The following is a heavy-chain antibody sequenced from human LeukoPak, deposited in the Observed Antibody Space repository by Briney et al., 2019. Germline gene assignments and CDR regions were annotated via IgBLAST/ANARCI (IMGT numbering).Heavy chain of an antibody. D-gene: IGHD3-10*01. CDR2: INHSGST. Sequence: PSETLSLTCAVYGGSFSGYYWSWIRQPPGKGLEWIGEINHSGSTNYNPSLKSRVTISVDTSKNQFSLKLSSVTAADTAVYYCARRSFTMVRGVINFYYYYYMDVWGKGTTVTISS. CDR1: GGSFSGYY. J-gene: IGHJ6*03. V-gene: IGHV4-34*01. CDR3: ARRSFTMVRGVINFYYYYYMDV.